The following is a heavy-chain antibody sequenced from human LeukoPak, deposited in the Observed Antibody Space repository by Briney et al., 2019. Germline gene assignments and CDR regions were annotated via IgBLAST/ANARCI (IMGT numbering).Heavy chain of an antibody. Sequence: GGSLRLSCAASGFTFSSYSMNWVRQAPGKGLEWVSAISGSGGSTYYADSVKGRFTISRDNSKNTLYLQMNSLRAEDTAVYYCAKEGGPLWFGESYFDYWGQGTLVTVSS. V-gene: IGHV3-23*01. J-gene: IGHJ4*02. CDR2: ISGSGGST. CDR1: GFTFSSYS. CDR3: AKEGGPLWFGESYFDY. D-gene: IGHD3-10*01.